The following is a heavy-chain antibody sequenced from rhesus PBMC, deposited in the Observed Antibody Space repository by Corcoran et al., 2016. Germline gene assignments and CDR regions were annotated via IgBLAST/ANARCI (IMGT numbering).Heavy chain of an antibody. CDR1: GGSISSRNW. CDR2: IYGGGVRP. D-gene: IGHD2-27*01. Sequence: QVQLQESGPAVVKPSETLSLTCAVSGGSISSRNWWTWIRQSPGKGLKWSGGIYGGGVRPAYPPSLKSRVTISIDTSKIPFSLKLTSVTAADTAVYYCARVGSGTDWGQGVLVTVSS. V-gene: IGHV4-93*02. J-gene: IGHJ4*01. CDR3: ARVGSGTD.